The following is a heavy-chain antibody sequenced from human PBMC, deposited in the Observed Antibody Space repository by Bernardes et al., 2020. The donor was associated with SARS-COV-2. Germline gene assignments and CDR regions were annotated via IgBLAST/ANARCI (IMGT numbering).Heavy chain of an antibody. J-gene: IGHJ5*02. V-gene: IGHV5-10-1*01. CDR2: IDPSDSYT. D-gene: IGHD3-10*01. CDR1: GSSFTSDW. CDR3: ARHVEYYYGSGRANWFDP. Sequence: GESLKISCKGSGSSFTSDWISWVRQMPGKGLEWMGRIDPSDSYTNYSPSFQGHVTISADKSISTAYLQWSSLKASDTAMYYCARHVEYYYGSGRANWFDPWGQGTLVTVSS.